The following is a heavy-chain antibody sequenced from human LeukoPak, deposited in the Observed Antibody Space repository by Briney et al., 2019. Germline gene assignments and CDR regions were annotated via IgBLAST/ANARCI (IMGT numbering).Heavy chain of an antibody. J-gene: IGHJ4*02. CDR2: INPNSGGT. CDR1: GYTFTGYY. Sequence: GASVKVSCKASGYTFTGYYMHWVRQAPGQGLEWMGWINPNSGGTNYAQKFQGRVTTTRDTSISTAYMELSRLRSDDTAVYYCARDPGDMGYFDYWGQGTLVTVSS. V-gene: IGHV1-2*02. D-gene: IGHD7-27*01. CDR3: ARDPGDMGYFDY.